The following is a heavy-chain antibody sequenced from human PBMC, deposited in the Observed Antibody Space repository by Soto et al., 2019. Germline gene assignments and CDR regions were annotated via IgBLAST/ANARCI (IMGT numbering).Heavy chain of an antibody. CDR3: ARHHYDFWSGHYA. CDR2: IYYSGST. J-gene: IGHJ5*02. V-gene: IGHV4-39*01. Sequence: SEILSLTCTVSGGSISSSSYYWGWIRQPPGKGLEWIGSIYYSGSTYYNPSLKSRVTISVDTSKNQFSLKLSSVTAADTAVYYCARHHYDFWSGHYAWSQGTLVTVSS. D-gene: IGHD3-3*01. CDR1: GGSISSSSYY.